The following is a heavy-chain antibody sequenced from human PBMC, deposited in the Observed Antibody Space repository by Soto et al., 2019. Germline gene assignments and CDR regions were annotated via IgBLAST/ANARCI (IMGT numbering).Heavy chain of an antibody. V-gene: IGHV1-46*03. D-gene: IGHD6-13*01. CDR1: AYTFTSYY. Sequence: QVQLVQSGAEVKKPGASVRVSCKASAYTFTSYYVHWVRQAPGQGPEWMGMINPSRGGTDYAQKFQGRVTMTRDTSTTTVYMELSSLRSEDTAIYYCTRSIITTAGTDAFDLWDQGTLVTVSS. CDR2: INPSRGGT. J-gene: IGHJ3*01. CDR3: TRSIITTAGTDAFDL.